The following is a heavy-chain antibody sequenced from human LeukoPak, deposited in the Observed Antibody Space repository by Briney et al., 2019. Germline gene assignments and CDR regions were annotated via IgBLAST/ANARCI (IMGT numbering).Heavy chain of an antibody. CDR3: ARGTLKAAATDFDY. D-gene: IGHD6-13*01. V-gene: IGHV3-7*05. CDR1: GFIFSSYW. Sequence: PGGSLRLSCAASGFIFSSYWMSWVRQAPGKGLEWVANIKQDGSEKYYVDSVKGRFTISRDNAKNSLYLQMNSLRAEDTALYYCARGTLKAAATDFDYWGQGTLVTVSS. CDR2: IKQDGSEK. J-gene: IGHJ4*02.